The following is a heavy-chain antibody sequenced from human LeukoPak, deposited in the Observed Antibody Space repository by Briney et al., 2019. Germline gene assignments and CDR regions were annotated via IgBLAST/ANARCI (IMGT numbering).Heavy chain of an antibody. V-gene: IGHV3-23*01. CDR1: GFTFSSYA. J-gene: IGHJ4*02. CDR2: ISGSGGTT. CDR3: AKGTYTSGWY. D-gene: IGHD6-19*01. Sequence: GGTLRLSCAASGFTFSSYAMSWVRQAPGKGLEWVSAISGSGGTTYYADSVKGRFTISRDNSKNTLYLQMNSLRADDTAVYYCAKGTYTSGWYWGQGTLVTVSS.